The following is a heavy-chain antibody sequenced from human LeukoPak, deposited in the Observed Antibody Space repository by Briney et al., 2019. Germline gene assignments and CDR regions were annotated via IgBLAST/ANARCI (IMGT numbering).Heavy chain of an antibody. CDR1: GGSISSYY. CDR3: YIAVAGTKGYFDY. Sequence: SETLSLTCTVSGGSISSYYWGWIRQPPGKGLEWIGSIYYSGSTYYNPSLKSRVTISVDTSKNQFSLKLSSVTAADTAVYYCYIAVAGTKGYFDYWGQGTLVTVSS. CDR2: IYYSGST. D-gene: IGHD6-19*01. J-gene: IGHJ4*02. V-gene: IGHV4-39*07.